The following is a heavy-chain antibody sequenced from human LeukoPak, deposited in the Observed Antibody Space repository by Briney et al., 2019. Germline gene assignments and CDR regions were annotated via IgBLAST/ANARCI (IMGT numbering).Heavy chain of an antibody. J-gene: IGHJ4*02. V-gene: IGHV3-53*05. CDR3: ARGSRWLQLGPFDY. D-gene: IGHD5-24*01. CDR2: IYSDGST. CDR1: GFSVSSNY. Sequence: GGSLRLSCAASGFSVSSNYVTWVRQPPGKGLEWVSVIYSDGSTYYADSVKGRFTISRDNSRTTVYLQMNSLRAEDTAVYYCARGSRWLQLGPFDYWGQGTLVTVSS.